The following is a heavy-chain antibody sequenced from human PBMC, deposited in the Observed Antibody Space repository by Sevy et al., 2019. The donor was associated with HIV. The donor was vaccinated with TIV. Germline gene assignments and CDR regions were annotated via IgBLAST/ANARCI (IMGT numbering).Heavy chain of an antibody. V-gene: IGHV1-24*01. J-gene: IGHJ4*02. CDR1: GYTLTDFS. CDR2: FDPEDGER. CDR3: ATDRDYYGSGRIFDY. Sequence: ASVKVSFKVSGYTLTDFSMHWVRQAPGKGLEWMGRFDPEDGERIYAQKFEGRVTMTEDTSTDTAYMELSSLRSEDTAVYYCATDRDYYGSGRIFDYWGQGTLVTVSS. D-gene: IGHD3-10*01.